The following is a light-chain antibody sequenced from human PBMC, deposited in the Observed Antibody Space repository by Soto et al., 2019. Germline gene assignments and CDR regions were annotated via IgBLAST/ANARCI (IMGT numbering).Light chain of an antibody. Sequence: DIQMTQSPSSLSASIGDRVTITCQASQDIMKYLSWYQQKPGRAHKLLIYGASNLATGVPSRFSGSGYGTDFTFTISSLQPEDIATYYCQHYDNLPPFTFGPGTKVAIK. CDR2: GAS. V-gene: IGKV1-33*01. CDR1: QDIMKY. J-gene: IGKJ3*01. CDR3: QHYDNLPPFT.